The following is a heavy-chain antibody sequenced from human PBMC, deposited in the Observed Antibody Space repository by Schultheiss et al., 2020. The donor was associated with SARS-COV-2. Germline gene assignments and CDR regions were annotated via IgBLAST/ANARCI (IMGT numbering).Heavy chain of an antibody. CDR3: AREGHAGYGMDV. Sequence: GGSLRLSCAASGFTFSSHAMHWVRQATGKGLEWVSAIGTAGDTYYPGSVKGRFTISRDNSKNTLYLQMNSLRAEDTAVYYCAREGHAGYGMDVWGQGTTVTVSS. V-gene: IGHV3-13*01. J-gene: IGHJ6*02. CDR2: IGTAGDT. CDR1: GFTFSSHA.